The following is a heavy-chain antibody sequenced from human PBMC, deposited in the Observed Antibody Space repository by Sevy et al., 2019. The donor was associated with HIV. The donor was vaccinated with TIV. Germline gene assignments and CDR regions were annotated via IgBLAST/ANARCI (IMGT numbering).Heavy chain of an antibody. Sequence: GGSLRLSCAATGFDVSSTYMSWVRQGPGKGLEWVSIIYRGENTHYTDSVKGRLTISRDNSKNTLFLQMNRLRAEDTAVYYCARLSVYYYDSDGYYTTGNAFDIWGQGTMVTVSS. CDR1: GFDVSSTY. CDR3: ARLSVYYYDSDGYYTTGNAFDI. V-gene: IGHV3-53*01. CDR2: IYRGENT. D-gene: IGHD3-22*01. J-gene: IGHJ3*02.